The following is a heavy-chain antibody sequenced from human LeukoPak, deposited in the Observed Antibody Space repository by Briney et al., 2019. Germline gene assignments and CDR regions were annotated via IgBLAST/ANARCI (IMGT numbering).Heavy chain of an antibody. CDR3: ARLVSSWDNYYYCMDV. J-gene: IGHJ6*02. D-gene: IGHD6-13*01. V-gene: IGHV4-59*08. CDR2: IYYSGST. CDR1: GGSISSYY. Sequence: PSETLSLTCTVSGGSISSYYWSWIRQPPGKGLEWIGYIYYSGSTNYNPSLKSRLTISVDTSKNQFSLKLSSVTAADTAVYYCARLVSSWDNYYYCMDVWGQGTTVTVS.